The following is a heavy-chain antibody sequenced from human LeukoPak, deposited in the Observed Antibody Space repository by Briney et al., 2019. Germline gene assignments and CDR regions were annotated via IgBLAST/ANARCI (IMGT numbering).Heavy chain of an antibody. CDR3: ARGVVRGVNLYYYYYGMDV. CDR1: GGSFSGYY. J-gene: IGHJ6*02. CDR2: INHSGST. Sequence: SETLSLTCAVYGGSFSGYYWSWIRQPPGKGLEWIGEINHSGSTNYNPSLKSRVTISVDTSKDQFSLKLSSVTAADTAVYYCARGVVRGVNLYYYYYGMDVWGQGTTVTVSS. V-gene: IGHV4-34*01. D-gene: IGHD3-10*01.